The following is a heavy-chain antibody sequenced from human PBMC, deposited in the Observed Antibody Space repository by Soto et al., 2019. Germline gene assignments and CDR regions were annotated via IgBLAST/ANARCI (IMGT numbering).Heavy chain of an antibody. CDR3: AQGSPISVAGTT. J-gene: IGHJ5*02. D-gene: IGHD6-19*01. V-gene: IGHV3-23*01. CDR2: IKSDGET. CDR1: GFMFRIYA. Sequence: GGSLRLSCAASGFMFRIYAMNWVRQAPGKGLEWVSVIKSDGETYSADSVKGRFITSRDNSENTLYLEMNSLTAEDTAVYYCAQGSPISVAGTTWGQGTLVTVSS.